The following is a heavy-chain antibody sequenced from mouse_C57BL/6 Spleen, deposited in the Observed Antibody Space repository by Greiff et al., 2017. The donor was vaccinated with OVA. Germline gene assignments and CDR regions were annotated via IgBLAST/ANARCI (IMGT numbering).Heavy chain of an antibody. J-gene: IGHJ1*03. CDR3: ARRWGNYWYFDV. V-gene: IGHV5-4*01. D-gene: IGHD2-1*01. CDR2: ISDGGSYT. CDR1: GFTFSSYA. Sequence: EVQVVESGGGLVKPGGSLKLSCAASGFTFSSYAMSWVRQTPEKRLEWVATISDGGSYTYYPDNVKGRFTISRDNAKNNLYLQMSHLKSEDTAMYYCARRWGNYWYFDVWGTGTTVTVSS.